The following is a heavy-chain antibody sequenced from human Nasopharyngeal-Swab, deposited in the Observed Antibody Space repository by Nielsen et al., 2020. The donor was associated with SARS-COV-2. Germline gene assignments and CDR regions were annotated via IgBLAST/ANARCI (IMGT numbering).Heavy chain of an antibody. J-gene: IGHJ6*03. D-gene: IGHD1-26*01. V-gene: IGHV2-70*11. CDR3: GRTLRGAPRRGANYYYMDF. Sequence: WIHQPPGKALEWLARVDWDNYKYYNTFLKSRLTISKDTSKNQVVLTVSDMGPVDTATYFCGRTLRGAPRRGANYYYMDFWGKGTTVTVSS. CDR2: VDWDNYK.